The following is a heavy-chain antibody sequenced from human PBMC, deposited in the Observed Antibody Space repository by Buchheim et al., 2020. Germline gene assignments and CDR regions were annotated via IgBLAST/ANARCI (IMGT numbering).Heavy chain of an antibody. J-gene: IGHJ2*01. CDR1: GGSISSGSYY. Sequence: QVQLQESGPGLVKPSQTLSLTCTVSGGSISSGSYYWSWIRQPAGKGLEWIGRLYTSGSTNYNPSLNSRVTISVDTSKNQFSLKLRSVTAADTAVYYCARDRQYCSGGSCSTYWYFDLGGRGTL. V-gene: IGHV4-61*02. CDR2: LYTSGST. CDR3: ARDRQYCSGGSCSTYWYFDL. D-gene: IGHD2-15*01.